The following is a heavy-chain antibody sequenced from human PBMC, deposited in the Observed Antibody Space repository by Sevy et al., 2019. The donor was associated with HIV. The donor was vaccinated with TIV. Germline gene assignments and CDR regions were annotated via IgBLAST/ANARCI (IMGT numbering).Heavy chain of an antibody. D-gene: IGHD4-4*01. J-gene: IGHJ4*02. CDR2: IRYDGSNQ. V-gene: IGHV3-30*02. Sequence: GGSLRLSCAASGFSFSIHAMHWVRQAPGKGMEWVAFIRYDGSNQYYAHSVKGRFTISRDNSQNTLFLQMNSLRTEDTAVYYCAKDTVRVGFCDYWGQGTLVTVSS. CDR3: AKDTVRVGFCDY. CDR1: GFSFSIHA.